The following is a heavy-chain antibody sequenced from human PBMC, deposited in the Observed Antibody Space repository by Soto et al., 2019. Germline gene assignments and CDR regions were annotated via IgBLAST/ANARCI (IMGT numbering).Heavy chain of an antibody. D-gene: IGHD2-15*01. V-gene: IGHV2-5*02. CDR1: GFSLTNSGVG. CDR2: IYWDNDR. CDR3: AHRLTYSGSCDVGCFDS. Sequence: QITLKESGPTLVEPTQTLTLTCSFSGFSLTNSGVGVGWLRQVPGKALECLGIIYWDNDRRYNPPLKTRLTITNDTSNNQVVLTMTYMEPMDTGTYYFAHRLTYSGSCDVGCFDSWGQGTPVTVS. J-gene: IGHJ5*01.